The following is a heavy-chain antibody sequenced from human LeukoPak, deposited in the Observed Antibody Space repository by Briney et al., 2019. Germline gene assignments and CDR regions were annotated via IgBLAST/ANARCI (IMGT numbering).Heavy chain of an antibody. V-gene: IGHV4-4*09. Sequence: SETLSLTCTVSGGSFSSYYCSWIRQPPGKGLEWIGYIYTSGSTNYNPSLKSRVTISVDTSKNQFSLKLSSVTAADKAVYYCARQTGEYYFDYWGQGTLVTVSS. CDR1: GGSFSSYY. CDR3: ARQTGEYYFDY. CDR2: IYTSGST. D-gene: IGHD7-27*01. J-gene: IGHJ4*02.